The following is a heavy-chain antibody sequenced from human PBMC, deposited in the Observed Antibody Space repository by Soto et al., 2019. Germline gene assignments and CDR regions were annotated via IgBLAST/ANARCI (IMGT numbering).Heavy chain of an antibody. D-gene: IGHD1-1*01. J-gene: IGHJ4*02. CDR2: ICGGGDCA. Sequence: GGSLRLSCAASGFIFSNSPMRWVRQAPGKGLEWVAAICGGGDCAHYADSVRGRFTISRDNSKNTVYLQMNSLRAEDTAVYYCAKVWNNYYFDYWGQGTLVTVSS. CDR1: GFIFSNSP. V-gene: IGHV3-23*01. CDR3: AKVWNNYYFDY.